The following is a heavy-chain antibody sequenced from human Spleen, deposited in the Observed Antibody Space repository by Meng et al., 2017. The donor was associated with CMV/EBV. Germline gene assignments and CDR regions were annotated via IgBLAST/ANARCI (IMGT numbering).Heavy chain of an antibody. CDR3: AREGTSSGYFGDFDY. D-gene: IGHD3-22*01. V-gene: IGHV3-30-3*01. Sequence: GGSLRLSCVVSGFTFSDYVIHWVRQAPGKWLEWMSAISSDGSNKHYADSVKGRFTISRDNSKNTVYLQMNSLRVEDTAVYYCAREGTSSGYFGDFDYWGQGALVPSPQ. J-gene: IGHJ4*02. CDR1: GFTFSDYV. CDR2: ISSDGSNK.